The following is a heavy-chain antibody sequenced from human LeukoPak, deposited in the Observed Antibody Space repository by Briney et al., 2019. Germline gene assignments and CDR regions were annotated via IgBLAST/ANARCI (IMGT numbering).Heavy chain of an antibody. V-gene: IGHV4-30-4*01. Sequence: PSQTLSLTCTVSGGSISSGDYYWSWIRQPPGKGLEWFGYIYYSGSTYYNPSLKSRVTISVDTSKNQFSLKLSSVTAADTAVYYCARSFLTGYPFDYWGQGTLVTVSS. J-gene: IGHJ4*02. CDR1: GGSISSGDYY. CDR3: ARSFLTGYPFDY. D-gene: IGHD3-9*01. CDR2: IYYSGST.